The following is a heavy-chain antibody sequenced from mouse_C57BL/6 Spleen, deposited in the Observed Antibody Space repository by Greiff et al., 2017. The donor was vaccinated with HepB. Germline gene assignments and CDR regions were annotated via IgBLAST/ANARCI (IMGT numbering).Heavy chain of an antibody. V-gene: IGHV5-12*01. CDR1: GFTFSDYY. Sequence: EVQGVESGGGLVQPGGSLKLSCAASGFTFSDYYMYWVRQTPEKRLEWVAYISNGGGSTYYPDTVKGRFTISRDNAKNTLYLQMSRLKSEDTAMYYCASMGGGNYGPWFAYWGQGTLVTVSA. D-gene: IGHD2-1*01. J-gene: IGHJ3*01. CDR3: ASMGGGNYGPWFAY. CDR2: ISNGGGST.